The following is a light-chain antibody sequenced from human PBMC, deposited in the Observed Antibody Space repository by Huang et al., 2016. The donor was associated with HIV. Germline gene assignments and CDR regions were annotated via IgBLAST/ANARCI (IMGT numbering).Light chain of an antibody. V-gene: IGKV1-9*01. Sequence: IQLTQSPSSPSASIGDRVTITCRASQGISTSLAWDQQKPGKAPYLLIFEASSFRSGVPSRFSGSRSGTVFTLTISSLQPEDFATYFCQQLRSYPLTFGGGTKVEIK. CDR1: QGISTS. J-gene: IGKJ4*01. CDR3: QQLRSYPLT. CDR2: EAS.